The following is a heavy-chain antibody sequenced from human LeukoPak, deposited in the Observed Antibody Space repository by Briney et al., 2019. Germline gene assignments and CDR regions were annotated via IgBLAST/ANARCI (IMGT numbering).Heavy chain of an antibody. D-gene: IGHD5-24*01. CDR3: ARNRDGYNPNFDY. CDR2: IYYSGST. Sequence: PSETLSLTCTVSGGSISSSSYYWGWIRQPPGKGLEWIGSIYYSGSTYYNPSLKSRVTISVDTSKNQFSLKLSSVTAADTAVYYCARNRDGYNPNFDYWGQGTLVTVSS. CDR1: GGSISSSSYY. V-gene: IGHV4-39*07. J-gene: IGHJ4*02.